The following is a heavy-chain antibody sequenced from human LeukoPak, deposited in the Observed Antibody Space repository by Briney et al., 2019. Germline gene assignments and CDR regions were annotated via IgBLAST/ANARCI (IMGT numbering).Heavy chain of an antibody. Sequence: GASVKVSCKAFGYTFTSNYMHWVRQAPGQGLEWMGWINPNSGGTNYAQKFQGRVTMTRDTSISTAYMELSRLRSDDTAVYYCAAYSSGWQGDAFDIWGQGTMVTVSS. D-gene: IGHD6-19*01. CDR1: GYTFTSNY. CDR2: INPNSGGT. V-gene: IGHV1-2*02. CDR3: AAYSSGWQGDAFDI. J-gene: IGHJ3*02.